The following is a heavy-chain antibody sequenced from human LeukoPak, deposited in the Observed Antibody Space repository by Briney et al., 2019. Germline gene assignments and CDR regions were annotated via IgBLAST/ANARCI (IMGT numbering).Heavy chain of an antibody. V-gene: IGHV3-15*01. CDR2: IKSKTDGGTT. J-gene: IGHJ4*02. CDR1: GFTFSDAW. D-gene: IGHD3-22*01. CDR3: TTVRYYYDSSGYPMYYFDY. Sequence: KPGGSLRLSCAASGFTFSDAWMSWVRQAPGKGLEWVGRIKSKTDGGTTDYAAPVKGRFTISRDDPKNTLYLQMNSLKTEDTAVYYCTTVRYYYDSSGYPMYYFDYWGQGTLVTVSS.